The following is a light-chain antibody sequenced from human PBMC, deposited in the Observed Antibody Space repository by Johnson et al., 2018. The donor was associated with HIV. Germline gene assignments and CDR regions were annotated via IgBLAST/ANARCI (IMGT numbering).Light chain of an antibody. CDR3: ASWDRSLTVGTV. CDR2: ENN. V-gene: IGLV1-51*02. Sequence: QSVLTQPPSVSVAPGQKVTISCSGSSSNIGTNFVSWYQQFPGAAPKLLIYENNKRPSGIPDRFSGSKSGTSATLDITGLQTGDEADYYCASWDRSLTVGTVFGPGTRVTVL. CDR1: SSNIGTNF. J-gene: IGLJ1*01.